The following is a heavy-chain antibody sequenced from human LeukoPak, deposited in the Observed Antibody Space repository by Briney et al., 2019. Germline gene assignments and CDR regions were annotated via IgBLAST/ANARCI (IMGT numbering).Heavy chain of an antibody. CDR2: IKQDGSEK. J-gene: IGHJ4*02. CDR1: GFTFRGFL. Sequence: GVSLRLSCAASGFTFRGFLMSWVRQIPGKGLEWVANIKQDGSEKYYADALKGRFTISRDNTKNSLSLQMNSLIVEDTAVYYCARAGSNWNYVYWGQGTLVTVSS. CDR3: ARAGSNWNYVY. D-gene: IGHD1-7*01. V-gene: IGHV3-7*01.